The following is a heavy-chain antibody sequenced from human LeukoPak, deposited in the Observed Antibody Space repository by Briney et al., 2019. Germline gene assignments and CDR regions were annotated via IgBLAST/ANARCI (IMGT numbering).Heavy chain of an antibody. CDR2: INHSRST. CDR3: ARVPKYFDL. CDR1: GGSFSGFY. Sequence: SETLSLTCAVYGGSFSGFYWTWIRQPPGKGLEWIGQINHSRSTHYNPSLKSRVTISVDTSKNQFSLKLSSVTAADTAVYYCARVPKYFDLWGRGTLVTVSS. J-gene: IGHJ2*01. V-gene: IGHV4-34*01.